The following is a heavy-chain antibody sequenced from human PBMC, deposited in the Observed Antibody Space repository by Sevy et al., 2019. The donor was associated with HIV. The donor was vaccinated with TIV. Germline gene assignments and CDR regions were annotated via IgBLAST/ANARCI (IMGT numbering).Heavy chain of an antibody. Sequence: GGSLRLSCAASGFTFSSYSMNWVRQAPGKGLEWVSYISSSSSTIYYADSVKGRFTISRDNAKNSLYLQMNSLRDEDTAVYYCARDLDILTGYPRPYYHYMDVWGKGTTVTVSS. V-gene: IGHV3-48*02. CDR1: GFTFSSYS. CDR3: ARDLDILTGYPRPYYHYMDV. CDR2: ISSSSSTI. D-gene: IGHD3-9*01. J-gene: IGHJ6*03.